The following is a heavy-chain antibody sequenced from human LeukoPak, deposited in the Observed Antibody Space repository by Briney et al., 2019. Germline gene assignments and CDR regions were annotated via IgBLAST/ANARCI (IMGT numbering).Heavy chain of an antibody. J-gene: IGHJ6*03. CDR3: ARHGMTPKPNYYYYYYMDV. Sequence: SETLSLTCTVSGYSISSGYLWGWIRQPPGKGLEWIGSIYHSGSTSYNPSLKSRLTISVDTSKNQFSLKLSSVTAADTAVYYCARHGMTPKPNYYYYYYMDVWGKGTTVTISS. V-gene: IGHV4-38-2*02. D-gene: IGHD1-1*01. CDR1: GYSISSGYL. CDR2: IYHSGST.